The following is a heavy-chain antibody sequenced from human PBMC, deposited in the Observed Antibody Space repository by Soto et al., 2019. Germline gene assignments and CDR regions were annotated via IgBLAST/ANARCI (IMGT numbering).Heavy chain of an antibody. CDR3: AADPMAYCSSTSCYNYYYGMDV. CDR2: IVVGSGNT. V-gene: IGHV1-58*01. Sequence: SVKVSCKASGFTFTSSAVQWVRQARGQRLEWIGWIVVGSGNTNYAQKFQERVTITRDMSTSTAYMELSSLRSEDTAVYYCAADPMAYCSSTSCYNYYYGMDVWGQGTTVTVSS. J-gene: IGHJ6*02. D-gene: IGHD2-2*02. CDR1: GFTFTSSA.